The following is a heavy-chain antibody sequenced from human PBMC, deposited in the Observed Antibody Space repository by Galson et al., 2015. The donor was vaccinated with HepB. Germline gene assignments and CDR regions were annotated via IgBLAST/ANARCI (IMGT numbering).Heavy chain of an antibody. V-gene: IGHV3-30-3*01. D-gene: IGHD6-19*01. CDR3: AREPYSSGWSKRGRYFDY. J-gene: IGHJ4*02. Sequence: SLRLSCAASGFIFNSYAMTWVRQAPGKGLEWVAFISYDGSNKYYAASVKGRFTISRDNSKNTLYLQMNSLRPEDTAVYYCAREPYSSGWSKRGRYFDYWGQGALVTVSS. CDR1: GFIFNSYA. CDR2: ISYDGSNK.